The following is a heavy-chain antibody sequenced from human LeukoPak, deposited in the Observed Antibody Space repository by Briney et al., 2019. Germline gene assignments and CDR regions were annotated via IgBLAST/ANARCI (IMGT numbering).Heavy chain of an antibody. J-gene: IGHJ4*02. CDR3: AKGIRGYFDY. CDR2: ISYDGSNK. CDR1: GFTFSDYY. Sequence: GGSLRLSCAASGFTFSDYYMTWIRQAPGKGLEWVAVISYDGSNKYYADSVKGRFTISRDNSKNTLYLQMNSLRAEDTAVYYCAKGIRGYFDYWGQGTLVTVSS. V-gene: IGHV3-30*18. D-gene: IGHD3-10*01.